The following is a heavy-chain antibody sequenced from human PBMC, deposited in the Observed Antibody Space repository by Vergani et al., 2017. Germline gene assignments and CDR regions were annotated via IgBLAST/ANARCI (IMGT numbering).Heavy chain of an antibody. Sequence: EVQLVESGGGLVKPGGSLRLSCAASGFTFSNAWMSWVRQAPGKGLEWVGRIKSKTDGGTTDYAAPVKGRFTISRDDSKNTLYLQMNSLKTEDTAVYYCTTVCPAYISGSWFCYWGQGTLVTVSS. V-gene: IGHV3-15*01. CDR1: GFTFSNAW. CDR3: TTVCPAYISGSWFCY. CDR2: IKSKTDGGTT. J-gene: IGHJ4*02. D-gene: IGHD6-19*01.